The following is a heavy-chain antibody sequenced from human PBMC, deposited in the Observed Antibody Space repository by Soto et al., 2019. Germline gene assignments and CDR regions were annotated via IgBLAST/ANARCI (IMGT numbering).Heavy chain of an antibody. D-gene: IGHD6-19*01. CDR2: IIPILGIA. CDR3: ARGAEYSSGWYFDL. CDR1: GGTFSSYT. J-gene: IGHJ2*01. V-gene: IGHV1-69*02. Sequence: QVQLVQSGAEVKKPGSSVKVSCKASGGTFSSYTISWVRQAPGQGLEWMGRIIPILGIANYAQKFQGRVKIPANKSTGTGYMELSSLRSEDAAVYYCARGAEYSSGWYFDLWVGGTLVAVSS.